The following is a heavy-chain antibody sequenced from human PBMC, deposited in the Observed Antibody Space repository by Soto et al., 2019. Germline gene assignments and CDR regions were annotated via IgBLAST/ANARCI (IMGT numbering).Heavy chain of an antibody. Sequence: GGSLRLSCAASGFTFSSYAMSWVRQAPGKGLEWVSAISGSGGSTYYADSVKGRFTISRDNSKNTLYLQMNSLRAEDTAVYYCAKQXNQLRLGELSFLPYFDYWGQGTLVTVSS. CDR2: ISGSGGST. D-gene: IGHD3-16*02. CDR3: AKQXNQLRLGELSFLPYFDY. J-gene: IGHJ4*02. V-gene: IGHV3-23*01. CDR1: GFTFSSYA.